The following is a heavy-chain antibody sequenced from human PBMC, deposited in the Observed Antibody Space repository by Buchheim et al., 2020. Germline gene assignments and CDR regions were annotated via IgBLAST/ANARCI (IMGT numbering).Heavy chain of an antibody. CDR3: ADSPYDFWSGYYLNWFDP. D-gene: IGHD3-3*01. CDR2: IYYSGST. J-gene: IGHJ5*02. CDR1: GGSVSSGSYY. Sequence: QVQLQESGPGLVKPSETLSLTCTVSGGSVSSGSYYWSWIRQPPGQGLEWIGYIYYSGSTNYNPSLKSRVTISVDTSQNQFSLKLSSVTAADTAVYFCADSPYDFWSGYYLNWFDPWGQGTL. V-gene: IGHV4-61*01.